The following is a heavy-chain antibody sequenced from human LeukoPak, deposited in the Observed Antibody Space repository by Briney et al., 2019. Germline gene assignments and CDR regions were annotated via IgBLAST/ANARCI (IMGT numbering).Heavy chain of an antibody. V-gene: IGHV3-23*01. CDR1: GFTFRNYA. J-gene: IGHJ4*02. Sequence: PEGSLRLSCAASGFTFRNYALNWVRQAPGKGLEWVSAISGSGGNRHYADSVKGRFTVSRDNSKNTLYLQMNSLRADDTAVYYCATPLWFGELWGAFDYWGQGALVTVSS. CDR3: ATPLWFGELWGAFDY. D-gene: IGHD3-10*01. CDR2: ISGSGGNR.